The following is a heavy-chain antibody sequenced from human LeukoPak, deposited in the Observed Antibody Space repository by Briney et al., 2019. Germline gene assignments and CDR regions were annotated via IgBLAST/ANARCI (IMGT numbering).Heavy chain of an antibody. J-gene: IGHJ6*02. V-gene: IGHV3-66*01. CDR2: IYSGGST. Sequence: GVLRLSCAASGFTVSSNYMSWVRQAPGKGLEWVSVIYSGGSTYYADSVKGRFTISRDNSKNTLYLQMNSLRAEDTAVYYCAREAAGHYPFYYYYGMDVWGQGTTVTVSS. CDR1: GFTVSSNY. D-gene: IGHD1-14*01. CDR3: AREAAGHYPFYYYYGMDV.